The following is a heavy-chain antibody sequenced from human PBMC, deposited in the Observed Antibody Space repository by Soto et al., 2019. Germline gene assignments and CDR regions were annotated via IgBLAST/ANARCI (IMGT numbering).Heavy chain of an antibody. CDR2: IYYSGST. J-gene: IGHJ6*02. D-gene: IGHD3-10*01. Sequence: QVQLQESGPGLVKPSQTLSLTCTVSGGSISSGGYYWSWIRQHPGKGLEWIGYIYYSGSTYYNPSLKSRVTIAVDTSKNQFSLQLSYVTAADTAVYYCARELRFGEDYYGMDVWGQGTTVTVSS. CDR1: GGSISSGGYY. V-gene: IGHV4-31*03. CDR3: ARELRFGEDYYGMDV.